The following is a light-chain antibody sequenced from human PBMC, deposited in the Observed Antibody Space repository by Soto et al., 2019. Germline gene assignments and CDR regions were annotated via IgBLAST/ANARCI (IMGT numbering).Light chain of an antibody. Sequence: QSALTQPPSASGSPGQSVTISCTGTSSDVGGYNYVSWYQQHPGKAPKLMIYEVSKRPSGVSNRFSGSKSGNTASLTISGLQAEDEADYYCSSYTSSSTTYVFGTGTKLTVL. CDR1: SSDVGGYNY. J-gene: IGLJ1*01. V-gene: IGLV2-14*01. CDR3: SSYTSSSTTYV. CDR2: EVS.